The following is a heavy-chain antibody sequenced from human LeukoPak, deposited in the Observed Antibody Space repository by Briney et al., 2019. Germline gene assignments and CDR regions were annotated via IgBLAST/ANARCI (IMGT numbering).Heavy chain of an antibody. D-gene: IGHD3-10*01. CDR2: IYYSGST. J-gene: IGHJ4*02. V-gene: IGHV4-61*01. CDR3: ARGPWFGELLFDY. CDR1: GGSISSSSYY. Sequence: PSETLSLTCTVSGGSISSSSYYWSWIRQPPGKGLEWIGYIYYSGSTNYNPSLKSRVTISVDTSKNQFSLKLSSVTAADTAVYYCARGPWFGELLFDYWGQGTLVTVSS.